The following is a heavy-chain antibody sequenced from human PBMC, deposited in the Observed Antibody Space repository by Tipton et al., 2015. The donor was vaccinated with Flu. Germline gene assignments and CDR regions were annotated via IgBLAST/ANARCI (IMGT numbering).Heavy chain of an antibody. Sequence: TLSLTCTVSGGSISSGSYYWSWIRQPAGKGLEWIGHIYTSGSTNYNPSLKSRVTISVDTSKNQFSLKLSSVTAADTAVYYCARDLFGEKDWFDPWGQGTLVTVSS. J-gene: IGHJ5*02. V-gene: IGHV4-61*09. D-gene: IGHD3-10*01. CDR2: IYTSGST. CDR1: GGSISSGSYY. CDR3: ARDLFGEKDWFDP.